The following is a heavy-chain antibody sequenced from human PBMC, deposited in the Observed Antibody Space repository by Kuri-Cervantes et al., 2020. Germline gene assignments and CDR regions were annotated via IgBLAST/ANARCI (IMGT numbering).Heavy chain of an antibody. V-gene: IGHV1-2*04. D-gene: IGHD2-2*01. Sequence: ASVKVSCKASGYTFTSYDINWVRQATGQGLEWMGWINPNSGGTNYAQKFQGWVTMTRDTSIGTAYMELSRLRSDDTAVYYCARAGPTYCSSTSCYAGGFDPWGQGTLVTSPQ. CDR3: ARAGPTYCSSTSCYAGGFDP. CDR2: INPNSGGT. J-gene: IGHJ5*02. CDR1: GYTFTSYD.